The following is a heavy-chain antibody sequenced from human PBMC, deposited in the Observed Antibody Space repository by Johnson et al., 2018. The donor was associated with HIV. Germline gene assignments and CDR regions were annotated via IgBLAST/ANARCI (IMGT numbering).Heavy chain of an antibody. D-gene: IGHD4-23*01. CDR1: RFIFSTYD. J-gene: IGHJ3*01. CDR2: ISYDGADK. Sequence: VQLVESGGDVVQPGRSLRLSCAASRFIFSTYDMHWVRQAPGKGLEWVALISYDGADKHYADSVKGRFTISRDNSKNTLYLQMNSLRTEDTAVYYCARGTWLTVVTSPDAFDFWGQGTMVTVSS. V-gene: IGHV3-30*03. CDR3: ARGTWLTVVTSPDAFDF.